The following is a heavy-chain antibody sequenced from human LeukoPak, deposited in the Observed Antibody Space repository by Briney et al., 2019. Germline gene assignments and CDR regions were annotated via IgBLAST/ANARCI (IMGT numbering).Heavy chain of an antibody. CDR3: ARQDFGSSCLDY. CDR2: IVPIFATA. J-gene: IGHJ4*02. D-gene: IGHD6-13*01. Sequence: GSSVKVSCKASGGTFSTSAISWVRQAPGQGLEWMGGIVPIFATANYAQKLQGRVTITADESTSTAYMDLSSLRSEDTALYYCARQDFGSSCLDYWGQGTLVTVSS. CDR1: GGTFSTSA. V-gene: IGHV1-69*01.